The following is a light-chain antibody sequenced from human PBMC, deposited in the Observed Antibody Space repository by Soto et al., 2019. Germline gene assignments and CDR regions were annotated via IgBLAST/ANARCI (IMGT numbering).Light chain of an antibody. CDR1: QSVSRY. CDR2: DIS. Sequence: EIVLTQSPATLSLSPGEGATLSCRASQSVSRYLGWYQQKPGQAPRLPIYDISDRATGIPARFSGSGPGTDFTLTISSVEPEDFAVYYCQQSSNSITFGQGTRLEIK. CDR3: QQSSNSIT. V-gene: IGKV3-11*01. J-gene: IGKJ5*01.